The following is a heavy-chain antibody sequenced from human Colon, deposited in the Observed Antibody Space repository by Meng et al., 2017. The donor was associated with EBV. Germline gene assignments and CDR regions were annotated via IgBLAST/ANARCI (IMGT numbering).Heavy chain of an antibody. V-gene: IGHV4-4*02. CDR2: IYRGGGT. D-gene: IGHD2-2*01. CDR1: GGSISTSDW. J-gene: IGHJ4*02. CDR3: ARVRVIPAAVGFDY. Sequence: QVQLPESGPGLVEPSGTLSHTCAVSGGSISTSDWWSWVRQPPGKGLEWIGEIYRGGGTNYNPSFKSRVTISVDTSNNHFSLKLSYVTAADTAVYYCARVRVIPAAVGFDYWGQGTLVTVSS.